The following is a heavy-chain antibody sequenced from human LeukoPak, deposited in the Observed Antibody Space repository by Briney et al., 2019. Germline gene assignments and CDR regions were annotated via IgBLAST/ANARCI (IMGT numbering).Heavy chain of an antibody. J-gene: IGHJ6*03. V-gene: IGHV4-39*07. CDR1: GGSISSSSYY. CDR2: IYYSGST. CDR3: ARIGGGYSYGSYYYYMDV. D-gene: IGHD5-18*01. Sequence: PSETLSLTCTVSGGSISSSSYYWGWIRQPPGKGLEWIGSIYYSGSTYYNPSLKSRVTISVDTSKNQFSLKLSSVTAADTAVYYCARIGGGYSYGSYYYYMDVWGKGTTVTVSS.